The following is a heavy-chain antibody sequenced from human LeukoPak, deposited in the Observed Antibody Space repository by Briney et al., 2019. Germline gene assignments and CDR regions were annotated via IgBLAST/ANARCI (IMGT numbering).Heavy chain of an antibody. CDR1: GFTFSSYA. D-gene: IGHD2-2*01. CDR2: IYSGGST. V-gene: IGHV3-53*01. CDR3: ASTYCSSTRCQLPDDAFEG. Sequence: GGSLRLSCAASGFTFSSYAMSWVRQAPGKGLEWVSVIYSGGSTYHADSVKGRFTISRDNSKNTLYLQMNSLRAEDTAVYYCASTYCSSTRCQLPDDAFEGWGQGTMVTVSS. J-gene: IGHJ3*01.